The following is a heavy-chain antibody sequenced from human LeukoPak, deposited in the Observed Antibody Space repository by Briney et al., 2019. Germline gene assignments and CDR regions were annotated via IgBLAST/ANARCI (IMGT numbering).Heavy chain of an antibody. V-gene: IGHV1-2*02. CDR1: GYTFTGYY. J-gene: IGHJ4*02. CDR3: ASLWYSSSSDY. D-gene: IGHD6-6*01. CDR2: INPNSGGT. Sequence: ASVSVSCKASGYTFTGYYMHWVGQAPGQGGEWMGWINPNSGGTNYAQKLKGRVTITRDRAISTAYMELSRLRSDDTAVYYCASLWYSSSSDYWGQGTLVTVSS.